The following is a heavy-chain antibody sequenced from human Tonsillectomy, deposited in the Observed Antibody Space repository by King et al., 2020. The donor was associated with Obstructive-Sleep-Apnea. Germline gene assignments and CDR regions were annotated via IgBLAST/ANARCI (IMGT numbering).Heavy chain of an antibody. J-gene: IGHJ4*02. D-gene: IGHD1-26*01. CDR1: GFTFDDYA. CDR3: AKDFDTRDSRHY. CDR2: ITWDGDTT. V-gene: IGHV3-43D*03. Sequence: VQLVESGGVVIQPGGSLRLSCAASGFTFDDYAMHWVRQAPGRGLEWVSLITWDGDTTYYADSVKSRFTISRDNSKNSLYLQMNNLRPEDTAFYYCAKDFDTRDSRHYWGQGTLVTVSS.